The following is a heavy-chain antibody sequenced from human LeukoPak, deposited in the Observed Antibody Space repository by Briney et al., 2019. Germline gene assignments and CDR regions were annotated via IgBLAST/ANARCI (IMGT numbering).Heavy chain of an antibody. Sequence: SETLSLTCTASGGSISSSSYYWGWIRQPPGKGLEWMRSIYYSGSTYYNPSLKSRVTISVDTSKNQFSLKLSSVTAADTAVYCCARGSRYELTFDYWGQGTLVTVSS. CDR1: GGSISSSSYY. D-gene: IGHD5-12*01. V-gene: IGHV4-39*01. J-gene: IGHJ4*02. CDR3: ARGSRYELTFDY. CDR2: IYYSGST.